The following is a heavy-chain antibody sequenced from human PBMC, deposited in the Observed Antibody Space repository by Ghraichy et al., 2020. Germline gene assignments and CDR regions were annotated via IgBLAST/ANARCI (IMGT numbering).Heavy chain of an antibody. V-gene: IGHV3-23*01. CDR3: AKDQDDSGSYWWDY. D-gene: IGHD1-26*01. CDR1: GFTFSSYA. J-gene: IGHJ4*02. CDR2: ISGSGGST. Sequence: GESLNISCAASGFTFSSYAMSWVRQAPGKGLEWVSAISGSGGSTYYADSVKGRFTISRDNSKNTLYLQMNSLRAEDTAVYYCAKDQDDSGSYWWDYWGQGTLVTVSS.